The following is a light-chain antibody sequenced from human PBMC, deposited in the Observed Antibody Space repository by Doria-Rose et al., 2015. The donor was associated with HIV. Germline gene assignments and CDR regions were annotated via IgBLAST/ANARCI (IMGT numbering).Light chain of an antibody. V-gene: IGLV2-23*02. CDR1: SSDVGSYNL. CDR3: CSYAGSHVI. CDR2: AVT. J-gene: IGLJ2*01. Sequence: QSALTQPASVSGSPRQSITISCTGTSSDVGSYNLVSWYQQHPDKAPKLIIYAVTKRPSGISNRFSGSKSGNTASLTLSGLQAEDEADYYCCSYAGSHVIFGGGTKVTVL.